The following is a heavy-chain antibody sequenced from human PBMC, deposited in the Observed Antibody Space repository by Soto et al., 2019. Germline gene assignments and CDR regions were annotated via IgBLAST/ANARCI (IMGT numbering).Heavy chain of an antibody. CDR2: MNPNKGNA. Sequence: GASVKVSCKASGFTLITYDFSWVRQAAGQGLEWMGWMNPNKGNAGFAQKFRGRINMTRNTSISTAYLELSSLRSDDSAVYFCARSEERSGPYYLGLRGQGTQVAACS. CDR3: ARSEERSGPYYLGL. CDR1: GFTLITYD. V-gene: IGHV1-8*01. D-gene: IGHD1-26*01. J-gene: IGHJ4*02.